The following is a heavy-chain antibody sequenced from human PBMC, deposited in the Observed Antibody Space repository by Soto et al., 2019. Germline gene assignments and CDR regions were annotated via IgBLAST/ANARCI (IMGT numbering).Heavy chain of an antibody. CDR2: TSYDGSNK. Sequence: TGGALRLSCAASGITFSTYALHWVPEAPGKGLEWVAVTSYDGSNKYYADSGKGRFTISRDNSKNTVNLQMSSLRPEDTAVYYCARDRGGVCSGGSCYSFWGQGTLVTVCS. CDR3: ARDRGGVCSGGSCYSF. D-gene: IGHD2-15*01. J-gene: IGHJ4*02. CDR1: GITFSTYA. V-gene: IGHV3-30-3*01.